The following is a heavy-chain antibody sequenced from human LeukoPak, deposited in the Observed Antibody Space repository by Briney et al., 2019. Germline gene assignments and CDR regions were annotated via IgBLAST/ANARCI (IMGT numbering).Heavy chain of an antibody. J-gene: IGHJ6*03. CDR3: ARDLPFMVRGVPYYYYYMDV. CDR2: IYTSGST. Sequence: TLSLTCTVSGGSISSGSYYWSWIRQPAGKGLEWIGRIYTSGSTNYNPSLKSRVTISVDTSKNQFSLKLSSVTAADTAVYYCARDLPFMVRGVPYYYYYMDVWGKGTTVTVSS. CDR1: GGSISSGSYY. D-gene: IGHD3-10*01. V-gene: IGHV4-61*02.